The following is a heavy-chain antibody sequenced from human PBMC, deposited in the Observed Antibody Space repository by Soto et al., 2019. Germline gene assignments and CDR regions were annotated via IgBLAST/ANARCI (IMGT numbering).Heavy chain of an antibody. CDR2: IKQDGSEK. D-gene: IGHD6-13*01. CDR1: GFTFSSYW. CDR3: ATGYGYSRN. Sequence: GGSLRLSCAASGFTFSSYWMGWARQAPGKGLEWVANIKQDGSEKYYVDSVKGRFTISRDNAKNSLYLQMNSLRAEDTAVYYCATGYGYSRNWGQGTLVTVSS. V-gene: IGHV3-7*03. J-gene: IGHJ4*02.